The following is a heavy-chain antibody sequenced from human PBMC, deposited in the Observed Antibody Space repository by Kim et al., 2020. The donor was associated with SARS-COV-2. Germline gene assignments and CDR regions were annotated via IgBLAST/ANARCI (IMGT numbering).Heavy chain of an antibody. V-gene: IGHV4-30-2*01. D-gene: IGHD5-12*01. CDR3: AREGFSEWLRWGAFDI. Sequence: LTSRVTISVDRSKNQFSLKLSSVPAADTAVYYCAREGFSEWLRWGAFDIWGQGTMVTVSS. J-gene: IGHJ3*02.